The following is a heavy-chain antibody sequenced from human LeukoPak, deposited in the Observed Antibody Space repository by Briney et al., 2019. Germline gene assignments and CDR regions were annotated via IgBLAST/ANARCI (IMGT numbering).Heavy chain of an antibody. CDR1: GGSISSSSYY. J-gene: IGHJ6*03. Sequence: PSETLSLTCTVSGGSISSSSYYWGWIRQPPGKGLEWIGSIYYSGSTYYNPSLKSRVTISVDTSKNQFSLKLSSVTAADTAVYYCARRGYSYGYPYTYYYYYYMDVWGKGTTVTVSS. V-gene: IGHV4-39*07. D-gene: IGHD5-18*01. CDR2: IYYSGST. CDR3: ARRGYSYGYPYTYYYYYYMDV.